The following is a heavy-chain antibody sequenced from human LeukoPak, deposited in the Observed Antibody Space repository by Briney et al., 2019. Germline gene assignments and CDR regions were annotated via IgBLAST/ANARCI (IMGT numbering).Heavy chain of an antibody. J-gene: IGHJ4*02. V-gene: IGHV3-48*04. CDR2: ISGGSDTI. CDR1: GFTFSPYP. D-gene: IGHD5-24*01. CDR3: ARDLGRDRYFDS. Sequence: GGSLRLSCAAPGFTFSPYPMNWVRQAPGKGLEWVSYISGGSDTIHYADSVKGRFTISRDNAKKSLYLQMNSLRAEDTAVYYCARDLGRDRYFDSWGQGTLVTVSS.